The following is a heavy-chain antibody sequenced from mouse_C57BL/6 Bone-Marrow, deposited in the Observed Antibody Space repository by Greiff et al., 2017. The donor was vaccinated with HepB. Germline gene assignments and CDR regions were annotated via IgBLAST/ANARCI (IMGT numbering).Heavy chain of an antibody. CDR2: IHPNSGST. J-gene: IGHJ3*01. D-gene: IGHD2-4*01. CDR1: GYTFTSYW. V-gene: IGHV1-64*01. Sequence: QVQLQQPGAELVKPGASVKLSCKASGYTFTSYWMHWVKQRPGQGLEWIGMIHPNSGSTNYNEKFKSKATLTVDKSSSTAYMQLSSLTSEDSAVYYCAKEEIYDYGFAYWGQGTLVTVSA. CDR3: AKEEIYDYGFAY.